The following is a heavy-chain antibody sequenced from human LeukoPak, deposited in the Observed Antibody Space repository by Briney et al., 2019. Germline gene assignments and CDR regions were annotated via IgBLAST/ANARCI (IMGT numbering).Heavy chain of an antibody. Sequence: KPGGSLRLSCATSGFTFANAWLSWVRQAPGEGLQWVGHIKSQTEGATTDYATPVKGRFTIWRDDSANTLYLQMNGLRTDDTAVYYCATGGHYFGSWGQGTQVTVSS. CDR1: GFTFANAW. V-gene: IGHV3-15*01. J-gene: IGHJ4*02. CDR3: ATGGHYFGS. CDR2: IKSQTEGATT.